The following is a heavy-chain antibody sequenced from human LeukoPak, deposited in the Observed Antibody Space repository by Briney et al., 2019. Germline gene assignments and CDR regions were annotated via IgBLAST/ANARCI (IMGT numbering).Heavy chain of an antibody. D-gene: IGHD2-21*01. CDR2: IIPIFGTA. CDR3: ARDGCGGDCFLDY. V-gene: IGHV1-69*05. Sequence: SVKVSCKASGGTFSSYAISWVRQAPGQGLEWMGGIIPIFGTANYAQKFQGRVTITTDESTSTAYMELSSLRSEDTAVYYCARDGCGGDCFLDYWGQGTLVTVSS. J-gene: IGHJ4*02. CDR1: GGTFSSYA.